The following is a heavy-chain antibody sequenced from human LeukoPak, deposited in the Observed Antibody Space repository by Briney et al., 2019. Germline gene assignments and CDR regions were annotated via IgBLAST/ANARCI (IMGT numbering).Heavy chain of an antibody. J-gene: IGHJ4*02. Sequence: SQTLSLTCTVSGGSISSGGYYWSWIRQHPGKGREWIGYIYYSGSTYYNPSLKSRVTISVDTSKNQFSLKLSSVTAADTAVYYCARVHRDSSGYHFDYWGQGTLVTVSS. D-gene: IGHD3-22*01. CDR1: GGSISSGGYY. CDR3: ARVHRDSSGYHFDY. V-gene: IGHV4-31*03. CDR2: IYYSGST.